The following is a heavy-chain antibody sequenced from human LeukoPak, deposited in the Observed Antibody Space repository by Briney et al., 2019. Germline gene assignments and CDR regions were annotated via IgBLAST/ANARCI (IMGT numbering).Heavy chain of an antibody. Sequence: GGSLRLSCAASGFTFSSYAMNWVRQAPGKGLEWVSGISGSGGSTYYADSVKGRFTISRDNSKNTLYLQMNSLRAEDTAVYYCAKTSNDFWSGYFRYFDSWGQGTLVTVSS. J-gene: IGHJ4*02. CDR1: GFTFSSYA. CDR2: ISGSGGST. V-gene: IGHV3-23*01. D-gene: IGHD3-3*01. CDR3: AKTSNDFWSGYFRYFDS.